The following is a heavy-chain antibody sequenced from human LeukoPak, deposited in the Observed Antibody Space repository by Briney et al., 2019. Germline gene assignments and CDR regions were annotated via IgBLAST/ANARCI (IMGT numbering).Heavy chain of an antibody. D-gene: IGHD1-26*01. Sequence: SQTLSLTCTVSGDSIGSGSYYWSWIRQPAGKGLEWIGRIYTSGSTNYNPSLKSRVTISVDTSKNQFSLKLSSVTAADTAVYYCARRGRRGSYHFDYWGQGTLVTVSS. CDR2: IYTSGST. V-gene: IGHV4-61*02. J-gene: IGHJ4*02. CDR1: GDSIGSGSYY. CDR3: ARRGRRGSYHFDY.